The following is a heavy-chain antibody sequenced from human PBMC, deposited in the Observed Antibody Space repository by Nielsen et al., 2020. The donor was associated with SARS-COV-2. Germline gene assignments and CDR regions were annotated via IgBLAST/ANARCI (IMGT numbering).Heavy chain of an antibody. CDR1: GFILSDYH. J-gene: IGHJ4*02. CDR3: VRERPHGPYDYIDY. V-gene: IGHV3-11*05. CDR2: IGHSGIYT. D-gene: IGHD3-16*01. Sequence: GESLKISCVGSGFILSDYHMHWIRQAPGKGLEWVAYIGHSGIYTNSADSVKGRFTISRDNATKSLYLQMNSLRAEDTAVYYCVRERPHGPYDYIDYWGQGTLVTVSS.